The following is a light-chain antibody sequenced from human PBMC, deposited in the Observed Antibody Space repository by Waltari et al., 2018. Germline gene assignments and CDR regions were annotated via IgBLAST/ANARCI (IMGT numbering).Light chain of an antibody. CDR2: DDS. CDR3: QVWDSNSDHVV. V-gene: IGLV3-21*02. J-gene: IGLJ2*01. Sequence: SYVLTQPPSVSVAPGQTARNHCDGNNTASQSVLWFQQKPGQAPVLVVYDDSDRPSGVPERFSGYNSGNTATLTISRVEVGDEADYHCQVWDSNSDHVVFGGGTRLTVL. CDR1: NTASQS.